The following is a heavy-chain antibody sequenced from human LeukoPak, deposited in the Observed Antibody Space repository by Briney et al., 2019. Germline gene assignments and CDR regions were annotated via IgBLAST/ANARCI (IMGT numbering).Heavy chain of an antibody. CDR1: GFTFGDYA. CDR2: ITKSGTAK. CDR3: VRDHLWAFDI. J-gene: IGHJ3*02. D-gene: IGHD2-21*01. V-gene: IGHV3-48*03. Sequence: GGSLRLSCTASGFTFGDYAMNWVRQAPGKGLEWVSYITKSGTAKYYADSVKGRFTISRDDARNSLYLQMISLRAEDTAVYYCVRDHLWAFDIWGQGTVVTVSS.